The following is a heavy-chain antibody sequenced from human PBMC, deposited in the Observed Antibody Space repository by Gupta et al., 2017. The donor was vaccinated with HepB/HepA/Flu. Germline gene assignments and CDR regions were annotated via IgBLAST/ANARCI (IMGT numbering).Heavy chain of an antibody. CDR1: GGSFSGYY. Sequence: QVQLQQWGAGLLKPSETLSLTCAVYGGSFSGYYWSWIRQPPGKGLEWIGEINHSGSTNYNPSLKSRVTISVDTSKNQFSLKLSSVTAADTAVYYCARLSMAVYDYWGQGTLVTVSS. CDR2: INHSGST. J-gene: IGHJ4*02. V-gene: IGHV4-34*01. CDR3: ARLSMAVYDY. D-gene: IGHD6-6*01.